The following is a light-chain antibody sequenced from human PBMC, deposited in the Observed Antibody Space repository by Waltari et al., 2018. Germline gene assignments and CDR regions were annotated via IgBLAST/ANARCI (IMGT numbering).Light chain of an antibody. J-gene: IGLJ3*02. CDR3: QTGGHGTWV. CDR2: VNSDGSH. V-gene: IGLV4-69*01. Sequence: QLVLTQSPSASASLGASVKLTCTLDRGPSTTIIPWPPHQPQKVPRYLMKVNSDGSHSKGDEIPDRFSGSSSSSGTERYLTISSVQSEDEADYYCQTGGHGTWVFGGGTKLTVL. CDR1: RGPSTTI.